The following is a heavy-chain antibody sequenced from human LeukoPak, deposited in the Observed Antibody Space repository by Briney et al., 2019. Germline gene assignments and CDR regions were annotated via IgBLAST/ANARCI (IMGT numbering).Heavy chain of an antibody. D-gene: IGHD4-11*01. Sequence: SETLSLTCTVSGDSISSYYWSWIRQPPGKGLEWIGYIYYSGRTTYNPSLKSRVTISVDTSKNQFSLKLSSVTAADTAVCYCARANPSNYYGMDVWGQGTTVTVSS. CDR3: ARANPSNYYGMDV. V-gene: IGHV4-59*01. J-gene: IGHJ6*02. CDR2: IYYSGRT. CDR1: GDSISSYY.